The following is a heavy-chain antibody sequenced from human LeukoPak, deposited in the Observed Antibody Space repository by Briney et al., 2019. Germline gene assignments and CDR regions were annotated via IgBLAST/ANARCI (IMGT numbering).Heavy chain of an antibody. CDR2: LYYSGNT. CDR3: AKHFAYTGSGSSSSFDI. CDR1: GGSVTSSSYY. V-gene: IGHV4-39*01. Sequence: PSETLSLTCTVSGGSVTSSSYYWGWIRQPPGKGLEWIGSLYYSGNTYYDPSLESRVTISVDTSKNQFSLKMTSVTAADTAVYYCAKHFAYTGSGSSSSFDIWGQGTMVIVSS. J-gene: IGHJ3*02. D-gene: IGHD6-6*01.